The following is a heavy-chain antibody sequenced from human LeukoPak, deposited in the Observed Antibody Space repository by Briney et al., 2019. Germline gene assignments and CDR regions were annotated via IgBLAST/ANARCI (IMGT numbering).Heavy chain of an antibody. D-gene: IGHD5-12*01. Sequence: QTGGSLRLSCAASGFTFSSYGMSWARQAPGKVLEWVSAISGSGGSTYYADSVKGRFTISRDNSKNTLYLQMNSLRAEDTAVYYCAKDRPAYPIVATIQAYFDYWGQGTLVTVSS. V-gene: IGHV3-23*01. CDR3: AKDRPAYPIVATIQAYFDY. CDR1: GFTFSSYG. J-gene: IGHJ4*02. CDR2: ISGSGGST.